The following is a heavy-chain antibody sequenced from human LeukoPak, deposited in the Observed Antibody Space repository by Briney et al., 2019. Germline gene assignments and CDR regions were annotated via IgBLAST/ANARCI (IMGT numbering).Heavy chain of an antibody. Sequence: ASVKVSCKASGYTFTRYYLHWVRQAPGQGLGWMGIINPSAGSTSFAQNYQGRVTMTRDTSTSTVYIGLSSLRSEATAVYYCARKGVGALMLDYWGQGTLVTVSS. CDR3: ARKGVGALMLDY. V-gene: IGHV1-46*01. J-gene: IGHJ4*02. CDR2: INPSAGST. CDR1: GYTFTRYY. D-gene: IGHD1-26*01.